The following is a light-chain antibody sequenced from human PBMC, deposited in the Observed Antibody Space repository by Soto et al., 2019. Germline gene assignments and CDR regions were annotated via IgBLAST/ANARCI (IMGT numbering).Light chain of an antibody. CDR2: DAS. Sequence: EIVLTQSPGTLSLSPGERATLSCRASQSVSNNYFACYQQIPGQAPMLLVYDASNSATGIPGRCSGSGSGTDFTSSIRSQESEVYAFYQYKHCSPGTFGQGTKVDIK. J-gene: IGKJ1*01. V-gene: IGKV3D-20*02. CDR3: KHCSPGT. CDR1: QSVSNNY.